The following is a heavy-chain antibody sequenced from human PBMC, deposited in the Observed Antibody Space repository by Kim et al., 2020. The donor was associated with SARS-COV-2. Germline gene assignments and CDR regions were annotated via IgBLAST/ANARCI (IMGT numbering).Heavy chain of an antibody. V-gene: IGHV1-2*06. CDR2: INPNSGGT. Sequence: ASVKVSCKASGYTFTGYYMHWVRQAPGQGLEWMGRINPNSGGTNYAQKFQGRVTMTRDTSISTAYMELSRLRSDDTAVYYCARGGGWVLLLYYYYYMDVWGKGTTVTVSS. D-gene: IGHD1-26*01. CDR3: ARGGGWVLLLYYYYYMDV. J-gene: IGHJ6*03. CDR1: GYTFTGYY.